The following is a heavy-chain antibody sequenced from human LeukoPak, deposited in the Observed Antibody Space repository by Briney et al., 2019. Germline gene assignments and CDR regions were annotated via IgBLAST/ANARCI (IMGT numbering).Heavy chain of an antibody. D-gene: IGHD3/OR15-3a*01. J-gene: IGHJ6*03. Sequence: KSGGSLRLSCAASGFTFSDDYMTWIRQAPGKGLEWISYISYSGMTISYADSVKGRFTISRDNAKNSLHLQMNSLRAEDTAVYYCARGRTGYHSYYYYYMDVWGKGTTVTVSS. V-gene: IGHV3-11*01. CDR2: ISYSGMTI. CDR1: GFTFSDDY. CDR3: ARGRTGYHSYYYYYMDV.